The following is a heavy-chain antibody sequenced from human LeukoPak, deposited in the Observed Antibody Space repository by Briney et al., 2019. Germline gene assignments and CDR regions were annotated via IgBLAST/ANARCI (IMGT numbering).Heavy chain of an antibody. J-gene: IGHJ3*02. V-gene: IGHV5-51*01. CDR1: GYSFTSYW. Sequence: GESLKISCKGSGYSFTSYWIGWVRQMPGKGLEWMGIIYPGDSDTRYSPSFQGQVTISADKSISTAYLQWSSLKASDTAMYYCARRVLTGGLHDAFDIWGQGTMVTVSS. D-gene: IGHD7-27*01. CDR2: IYPGDSDT. CDR3: ARRVLTGGLHDAFDI.